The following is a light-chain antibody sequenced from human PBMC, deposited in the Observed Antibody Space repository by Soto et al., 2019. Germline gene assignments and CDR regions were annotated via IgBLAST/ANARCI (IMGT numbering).Light chain of an antibody. CDR1: QSVSLS. V-gene: IGKV3-15*01. Sequence: EIVMTQSPATLSVSLGDSATLSCRASQSVSLSLAWYQMRTGQTPRLLIYGASTRANDIPARFSGSGSGTDFTLTISSLQSEDFAAYFCQQYHIWPSWTFGQGTKVDIK. CDR2: GAS. J-gene: IGKJ1*01. CDR3: QQYHIWPSWT.